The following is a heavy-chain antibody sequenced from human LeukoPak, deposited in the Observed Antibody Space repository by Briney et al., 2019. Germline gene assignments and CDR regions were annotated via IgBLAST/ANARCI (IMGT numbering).Heavy chain of an antibody. V-gene: IGHV3-21*04. Sequence: GGSLRLSCAASGFTFSSYSMNWVRQAPGKGLEWVSSISSSSSYIYYADSVKGRFTISRDNAKNSLYLQMNSLRAEDTAVYYCARPPSTSLYYYYYMDVWGKGTTVTVSS. CDR3: ARPPSTSLYYYYYMDV. CDR2: ISSSSSYI. D-gene: IGHD2-2*01. J-gene: IGHJ6*03. CDR1: GFTFSSYS.